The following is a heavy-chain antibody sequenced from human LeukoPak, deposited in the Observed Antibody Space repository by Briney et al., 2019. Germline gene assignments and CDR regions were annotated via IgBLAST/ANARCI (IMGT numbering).Heavy chain of an antibody. CDR1: GFTFSSYE. V-gene: IGHV3-48*03. D-gene: IGHD3-22*01. Sequence: GGSLRLSCAASGFTFSSYEMNWVRQAPGKGLEWVSYISSSGSTIYYADSVKGRFTISRDNANNSLYLHMNSLRAEDTAVYYCARENYYDASGYYRDVLDMWGQGTMVTVSS. CDR2: ISSSGSTI. J-gene: IGHJ3*02. CDR3: ARENYYDASGYYRDVLDM.